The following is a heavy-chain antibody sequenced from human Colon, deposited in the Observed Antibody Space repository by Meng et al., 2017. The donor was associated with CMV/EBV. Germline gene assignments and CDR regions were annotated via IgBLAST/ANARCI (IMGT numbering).Heavy chain of an antibody. V-gene: IGHV1-46*01. CDR2: INPSGGSA. J-gene: IGHJ6*02. Sequence: ASVKVSCKASGYTFTNYYLHWVRQAPGQGLEWMGTINPSGGSATYAQNFQGRVTMTRDASISTAYMELSRLSSDDTAVYYCARDKRESMVRYYYYYGMDVWGQGTTVTVSS. D-gene: IGHD3-10*01. CDR1: GYTFTNYY. CDR3: ARDKRESMVRYYYYYGMDV.